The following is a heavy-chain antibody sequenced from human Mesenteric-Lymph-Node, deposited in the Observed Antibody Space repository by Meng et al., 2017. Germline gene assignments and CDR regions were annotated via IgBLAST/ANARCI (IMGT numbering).Heavy chain of an antibody. CDR3: ARDLDCSGGSCYFVPDAFDI. J-gene: IGHJ3*02. CDR2: ISSSSSYI. Sequence: GESLKISCAASGFTFSSYAMSWVRQAPGKGLEWVSSISSSSSYIYHADSVKGRFTISRDNSKNILYLQMNSLRAEDTAVYYCARDLDCSGGSCYFVPDAFDIWGQGTMVTVSS. V-gene: IGHV3-21*01. D-gene: IGHD2-15*01. CDR1: GFTFSSYA.